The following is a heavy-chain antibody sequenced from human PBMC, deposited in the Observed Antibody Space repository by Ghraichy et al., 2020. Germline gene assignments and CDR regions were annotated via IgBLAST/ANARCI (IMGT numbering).Heavy chain of an antibody. CDR1: GFTFSSYA. V-gene: IGHV3-23*01. CDR3: AKDLRGYSSSWPIIEYFQH. Sequence: GGLRLSCAASGFTFSSYAMSWVRQAPGKGLEWVSTISGSGGSTYYADSVKGRFTISRDNSKNTRYLQMNSLRAEGTALYYCAKDLRGYSSSWPIIEYFQHWYQGSLGSVST. J-gene: IGHJ1*01. CDR2: ISGSGGST. D-gene: IGHD6-13*01.